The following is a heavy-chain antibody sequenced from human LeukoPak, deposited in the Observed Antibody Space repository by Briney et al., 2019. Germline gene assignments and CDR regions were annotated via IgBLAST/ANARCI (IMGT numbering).Heavy chain of an antibody. D-gene: IGHD3-10*01. J-gene: IGHJ4*02. CDR1: GGSFSGYY. V-gene: IGHV4-59*10. Sequence: PSETLSLTCAVYGGSFSGYYWSWIRQPPGKGLEWIGRIYTSGSTNYNPSLKSRVTISVDTSKNQFSLKLSSVTAADTAVYYCASPIYGSGTDYWGQGTLVTVSS. CDR2: IYTSGST. CDR3: ASPIYGSGTDY.